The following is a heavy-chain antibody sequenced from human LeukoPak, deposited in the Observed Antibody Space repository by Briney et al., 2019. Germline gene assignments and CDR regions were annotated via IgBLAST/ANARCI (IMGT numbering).Heavy chain of an antibody. Sequence: GSLRLSCSASGFTFSSYAMSWVRPAPGKGLEWVSAISGSGGSTYYADSVKGRFTISRDNSKNTLYLQMNSLRAEDTAVYYCAKGRVTTSSYYYYYMDVWGKGTTVTVSS. J-gene: IGHJ6*03. D-gene: IGHD4-17*01. CDR1: GFTFSSYA. CDR2: ISGSGGST. CDR3: AKGRVTTSSYYYYYMDV. V-gene: IGHV3-23*01.